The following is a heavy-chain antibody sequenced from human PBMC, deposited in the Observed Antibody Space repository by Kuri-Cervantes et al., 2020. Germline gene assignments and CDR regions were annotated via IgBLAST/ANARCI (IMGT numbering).Heavy chain of an antibody. J-gene: IGHJ3*02. V-gene: IGHV3-23*01. Sequence: GESLKISCAASGFTFSSYGMHWVRQAPGKGLEWVSAISGSGGSTYYADSVKGRFTISRDNSKNTLYLQMNSLRAEDTAVYYCAKSALGAFDIWGQGTMVTVSS. CDR3: AKSALGAFDI. D-gene: IGHD3-16*01. CDR2: ISGSGGST. CDR1: GFTFSSYG.